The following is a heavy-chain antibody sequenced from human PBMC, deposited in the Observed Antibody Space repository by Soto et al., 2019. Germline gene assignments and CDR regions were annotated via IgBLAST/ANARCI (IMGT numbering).Heavy chain of an antibody. CDR3: ATSIFRPLHYYDMQEGAITK. CDR2: FDPEDGET. CDR1: GYTLTELS. D-gene: IGHD3-22*01. Sequence: ASVKVSCKVSGYTLTELSMHWVRQAPGKGLEWMGGFDPEDGETIYAQKFQGRVTMTEDTSTDTAYMELSSLRSEDTAVYYCATSIFRPLHYYDMQEGAITKWGQGTLVTVSS. V-gene: IGHV1-24*01. J-gene: IGHJ4*02.